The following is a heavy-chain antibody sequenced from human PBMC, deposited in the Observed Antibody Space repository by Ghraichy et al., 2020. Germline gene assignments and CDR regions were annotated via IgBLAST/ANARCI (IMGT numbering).Heavy chain of an antibody. J-gene: IGHJ4*02. CDR1: GGSISSYY. V-gene: IGHV4-59*01. Sequence: SETLSLTCTVSGGSISSYYWSWIRQPPGKGLEWIGYIYYSGSTNYNPSLKSRVTISVDTSKNQFSLKLSSVTAADTAVYYCARDLGHLFDYWGQGTLVTVSS. CDR3: ARDLGHLFDY. CDR2: IYYSGST. D-gene: IGHD7-27*01.